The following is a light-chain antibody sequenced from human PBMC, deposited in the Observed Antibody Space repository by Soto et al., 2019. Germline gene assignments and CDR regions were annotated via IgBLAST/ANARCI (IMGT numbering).Light chain of an antibody. CDR1: QSVGSY. CDR3: HQRSNWPRT. CDR2: DAS. J-gene: IGKJ2*01. V-gene: IGKV3-11*01. Sequence: EIVLTQSPATLSLSPGQRATLSCRASQSVGSYLAWYQQKPGQAPRLLIYDASNRATGIPDRFSGSGSGTDFPLTISSLQPEDFAVYYCHQRSNWPRTFGQGTKLEIK.